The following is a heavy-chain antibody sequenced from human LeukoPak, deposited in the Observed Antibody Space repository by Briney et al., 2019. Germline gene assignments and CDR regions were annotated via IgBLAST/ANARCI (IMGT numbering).Heavy chain of an antibody. Sequence: QTGGSLRLSCVVSGFTFSNRAMSWVRQAPGKGLEWISAISIGGERTYYADSVKGRFSISRDNSKSTLYLQMNGLRAGDTAIYYCANEIRPNDYWGQGTLVTVSS. D-gene: IGHD3-10*01. CDR2: ISIGGERT. J-gene: IGHJ4*02. CDR1: GFTFSNRA. CDR3: ANEIRPNDY. V-gene: IGHV3-23*01.